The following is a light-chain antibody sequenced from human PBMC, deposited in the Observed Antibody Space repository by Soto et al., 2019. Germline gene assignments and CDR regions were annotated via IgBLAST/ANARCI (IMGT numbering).Light chain of an antibody. V-gene: IGKV3-11*01. Sequence: IVFTEAHAGLSLSPGARGSVTFKASESVTTYLAWYQQKPGQAPRLLIYGASNRATGIPDRFSGSGSGTAFTAFIRSLDPEHSAAFSCQQYASSPWTFGLGTKVDIK. CDR2: GAS. CDR1: ESVTTY. CDR3: QQYASSPWT. J-gene: IGKJ1*01.